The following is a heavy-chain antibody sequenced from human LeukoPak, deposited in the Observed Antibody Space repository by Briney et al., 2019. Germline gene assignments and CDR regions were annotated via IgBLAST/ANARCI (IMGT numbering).Heavy chain of an antibody. CDR2: ISGRSSHI. CDR3: GRAFPPLRTSSAGDL. Sequence: PGGSLRLSCSASGFSFSDYDMNWVRQAPGKGLEWVSAISGRSSHIYYGESVKGRFTISRDTAKNSLYLQMDSLGVEDTAVYYCGRAFPPLRTSSAGDLWGQGTLVIVSS. J-gene: IGHJ1*01. V-gene: IGHV3-21*01. CDR1: GFSFSDYD. D-gene: IGHD3-16*01.